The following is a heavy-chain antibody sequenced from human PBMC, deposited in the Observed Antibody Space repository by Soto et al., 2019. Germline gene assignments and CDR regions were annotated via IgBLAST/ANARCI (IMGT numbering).Heavy chain of an antibody. CDR3: AKDPEVPMAKTNFDY. V-gene: IGHV3-23*01. CDR2: ISGSGGST. J-gene: IGHJ4*02. CDR1: GFPFSSYA. D-gene: IGHD5-12*01. Sequence: GGSLRLSCAASGFPFSSYAMSWVRQAPGKGLEWVSAISGSGGSTYYADSVKGRFTISRDNSKNTLYLQMNSLRAEDTAVYYCAKDPEVPMAKTNFDYWGQGTLVIVSS.